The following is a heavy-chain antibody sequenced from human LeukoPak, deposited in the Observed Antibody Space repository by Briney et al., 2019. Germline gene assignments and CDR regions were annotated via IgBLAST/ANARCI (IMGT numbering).Heavy chain of an antibody. CDR3: ARPRSYCTNGVCPFDY. CDR2: IDPSDSYT. D-gene: IGHD2-8*01. Sequence: GESPKISCKGSGYSFTSYWISWVRQMPGKGLEWMGRIDPSDSYTNYSPSFQGHVTISADKSISTAYLQWSSLKASDTAMYYCARPRSYCTNGVCPFDYWGQGTLVTVSS. V-gene: IGHV5-10-1*01. J-gene: IGHJ4*02. CDR1: GYSFTSYW.